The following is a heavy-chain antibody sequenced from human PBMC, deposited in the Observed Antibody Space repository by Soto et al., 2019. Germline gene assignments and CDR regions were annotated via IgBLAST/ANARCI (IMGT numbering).Heavy chain of an antibody. Sequence: GASVKVSCKASGGTFSSYASSWVRQAPRQGLEWMGGIIPIFGTANYAQKFQGRVTITADESTSTAYMELSSLRSEDTAVYYCARVKIGVRVRAAAGIPWYYYGMDVWGQGTTVTVSS. CDR2: IIPIFGTA. J-gene: IGHJ6*02. CDR1: GGTFSSYA. V-gene: IGHV1-69*13. D-gene: IGHD6-13*01. CDR3: ARVKIGVRVRAAAGIPWYYYGMDV.